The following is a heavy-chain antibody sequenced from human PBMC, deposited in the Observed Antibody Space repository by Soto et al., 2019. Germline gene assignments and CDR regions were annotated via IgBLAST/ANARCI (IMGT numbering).Heavy chain of an antibody. J-gene: IGHJ3*02. CDR3: ARNYGHAFDI. D-gene: IGHD1-7*01. V-gene: IGHV3-23*01. CDR2: ISGSGRST. Sequence: QPGGSLRLSCADSGFTFSSFAMSWVRQAPEKGLEWVTGISGSGRSTFYADSVKGRFTISRDNSKNTLYLQMSSLRAEDTAVYYCARNYGHAFDIWGQGTMVTVSS. CDR1: GFTFSSFA.